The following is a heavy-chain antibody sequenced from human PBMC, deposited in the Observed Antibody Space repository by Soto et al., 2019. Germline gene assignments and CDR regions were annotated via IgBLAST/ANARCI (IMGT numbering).Heavy chain of an antibody. CDR2: ISGSGGST. CDR3: ANPPLKMVYAYNWFDP. Sequence: EVQLLESGGGLVQPGGSLRLSCAASGFTFSSYAMSWVRQAPGKGLEWVSAISGSGGSTYYADSVKGRFTISRDNSKNTLYLQMNSLRAEDTAVYYCANPPLKMVYAYNWFDPWGQGTLVTVSS. V-gene: IGHV3-23*01. CDR1: GFTFSSYA. J-gene: IGHJ5*02. D-gene: IGHD2-8*01.